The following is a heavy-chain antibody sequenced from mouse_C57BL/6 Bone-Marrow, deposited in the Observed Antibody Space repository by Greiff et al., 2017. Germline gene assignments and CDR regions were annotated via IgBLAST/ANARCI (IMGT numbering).Heavy chain of an antibody. CDR3: TTWGDFDY. Sequence: EVQLQQSGAELVRPGASVKLSCTASGFNIKDDYMHWVKQRPEQGLEWIGWLDPENGDTEYASKFQGKATITADTSSNTAYLQLSSLTSEDTAVYYCTTWGDFDYWGQGTTLTVSS. CDR1: GFNIKDDY. J-gene: IGHJ2*01. V-gene: IGHV14-4*01. CDR2: LDPENGDT.